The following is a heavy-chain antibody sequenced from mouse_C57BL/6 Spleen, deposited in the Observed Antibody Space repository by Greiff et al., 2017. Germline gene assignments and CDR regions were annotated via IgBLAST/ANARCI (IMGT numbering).Heavy chain of an antibody. CDR2: IRLKSDNYAT. D-gene: IGHD4-1*01. Sequence: EVKLMESGGGLVQPGGSMKLSCVASGFTFSNYWMNWVRQSPEKGLEWVAQIRLKSDNYATHYAESVKGRFTISRDDSNSSVYLQMNNLRAEDTGIYYCTGMDWDGDAFAYWGQGTLSLALQ. CDR1: GFTFSNYW. V-gene: IGHV6-3*01. CDR3: TGMDWDGDAFAY. J-gene: IGHJ3*01.